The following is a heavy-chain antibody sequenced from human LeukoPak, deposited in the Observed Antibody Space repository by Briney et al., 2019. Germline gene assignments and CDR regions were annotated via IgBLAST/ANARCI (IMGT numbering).Heavy chain of an antibody. J-gene: IGHJ4*02. CDR3: ASQTYYYDSSGEYYFDY. V-gene: IGHV4-39*07. CDR1: GGSISSSSYY. Sequence: KPSETLSLTCTVSGGSISSSSYYWGWIRQPPGKGLEWIGSTYYSGSTYYNPSLKSRVTISVDTSKNQFSLKLSSVTAADTAVYYCASQTYYYDSSGEYYFDYWGQGTLVTVSS. CDR2: TYYSGST. D-gene: IGHD3-22*01.